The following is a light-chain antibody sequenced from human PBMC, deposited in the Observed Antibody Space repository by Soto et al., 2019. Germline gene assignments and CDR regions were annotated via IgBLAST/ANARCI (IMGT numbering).Light chain of an antibody. Sequence: DVVVTHSPLSLPATLGLEAAISCMPSQRLVYSDGNTYLSWFQQRPGQSPRRLIYKASNRDSGVPDRFSGSGSGTDFTLKISRVEAEDVGVYYCMQGTHWPPITFGQGTRLEIK. CDR2: KAS. CDR3: MQGTHWPPIT. V-gene: IGKV2-30*01. J-gene: IGKJ5*01. CDR1: QRLVYSDGNTY.